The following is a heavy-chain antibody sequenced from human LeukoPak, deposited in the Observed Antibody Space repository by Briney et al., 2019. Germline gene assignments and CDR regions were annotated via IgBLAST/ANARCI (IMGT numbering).Heavy chain of an antibody. CDR3: ARGQYDSSGYYYYYYYYMDV. Sequence: SETLSLTCAVYGGSFSGYYWSWIRQPPGKGLEWIGEINHSGGTNYNPSLKSRVTISVDTSKNQFSLKLSSVTAADTAVYYCARGQYDSSGYYYYYYYYMDVWGKGTTVTVSS. D-gene: IGHD3-22*01. CDR2: INHSGGT. J-gene: IGHJ6*03. V-gene: IGHV4-34*01. CDR1: GGSFSGYY.